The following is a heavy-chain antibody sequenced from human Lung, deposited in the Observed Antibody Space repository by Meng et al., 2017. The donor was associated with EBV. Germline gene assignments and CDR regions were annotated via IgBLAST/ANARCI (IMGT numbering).Heavy chain of an antibody. CDR3: ARAGGGRPLEY. D-gene: IGHD4-23*01. Sequence: VLLQESGPGLVRPSETLALTCSVSGGSVSSGGYYWTWIRQPPGKGLEWIGHIYRGGKTNYNPSLQSRVTISVDTSRNQVSLDLVSVTAADTAVYYCARAGGGRPLEYWGQGTLVTVSS. J-gene: IGHJ4*02. CDR1: GGSVSSGGYY. CDR2: IYRGGKT. V-gene: IGHV4-61*08.